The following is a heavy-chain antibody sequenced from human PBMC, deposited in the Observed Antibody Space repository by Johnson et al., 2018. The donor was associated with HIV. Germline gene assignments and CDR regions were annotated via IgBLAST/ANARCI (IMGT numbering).Heavy chain of an antibody. CDR1: GFTFSSYG. V-gene: IGHV3-30*02. J-gene: IGHJ3*02. D-gene: IGHD6-13*01. Sequence: QVQLVESGGGVVQPGGSLRLSCVASGFTFSSYGMHWVRQAPGKGLEWVAFIRYDGSNKYYADSVKGRFTISRDNSKNTLYLQMNSLRAEDTAVYYCARGGEYSSSLYAFDIWGQGTMVTVSS. CDR3: ARGGEYSSSLYAFDI. CDR2: IRYDGSNK.